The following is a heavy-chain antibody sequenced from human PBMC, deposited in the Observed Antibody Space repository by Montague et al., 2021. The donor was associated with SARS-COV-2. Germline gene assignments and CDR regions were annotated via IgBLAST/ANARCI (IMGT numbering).Heavy chain of an antibody. Sequence: YLRLSCAASGFAFNNFAMTWVRQAPGKGLEWVSSIFGSAAGTYYADYVKGRFTISRDNSKNTLYLQMNSLKGEDTAKYYCAKQPGAGAVVYWYFDLWGRGTVVSVSA. V-gene: IGHV3-23*01. CDR1: GFAFNNFA. CDR3: AKQPGAGAVVYWYFDL. D-gene: IGHD6-19*01. CDR2: IFGSAAGT. J-gene: IGHJ2*01.